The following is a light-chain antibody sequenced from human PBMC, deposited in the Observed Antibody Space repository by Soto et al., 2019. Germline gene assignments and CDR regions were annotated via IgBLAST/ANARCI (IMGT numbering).Light chain of an antibody. Sequence: IVLTQSPGTLSLSPGERATLSCRASQSVSSNYLAWYQQKPGQAPRLLIYGASSRATGIPDRFSGSGSGTDFTLTISRLEPEDITVYSCLQYHNLWAFGKGTKVDIK. J-gene: IGKJ1*01. CDR1: QSVSSNY. CDR3: LQYHNLWA. V-gene: IGKV3-20*01. CDR2: GAS.